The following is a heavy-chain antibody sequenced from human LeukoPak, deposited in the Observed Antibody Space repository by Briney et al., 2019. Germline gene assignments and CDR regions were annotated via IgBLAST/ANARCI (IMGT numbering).Heavy chain of an antibody. CDR1: GFTFRNYW. J-gene: IGHJ4*02. V-gene: IGHV3-74*01. CDR3: ARVRGNCGGGRCHTFDT. CDR2: VNGDEGSS. Sequence: GGSLRLSCAASGFTFRNYWLHWVRQAPGKGLVWVSRVNGDEGSSSYADSVTGRFTISRDNANNTLYLQMNNLEVEDTAVYYCARVRGNCGGGRCHTFDTWGQGTLVTVSS. D-gene: IGHD2-15*01.